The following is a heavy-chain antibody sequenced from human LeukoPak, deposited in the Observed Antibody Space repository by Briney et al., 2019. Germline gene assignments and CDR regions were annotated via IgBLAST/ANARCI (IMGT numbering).Heavy chain of an antibody. CDR2: IYHSGST. V-gene: IGHV4-4*02. J-gene: IGHJ4*02. Sequence: SETLSLTCAVSGGSISSINWWSWVPQPPGKGLEWIGEIYHSGSTNYNPSLKSRVTISVDKSKNPFSLRLSSVPAADTAVYYCAVRRAYGDYVAGFDYWGQGTLVTVSS. CDR3: AVRRAYGDYVAGFDY. CDR1: GGSISSINW. D-gene: IGHD4-17*01.